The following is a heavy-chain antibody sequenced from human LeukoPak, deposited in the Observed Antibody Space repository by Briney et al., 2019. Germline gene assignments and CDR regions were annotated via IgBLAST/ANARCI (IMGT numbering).Heavy chain of an antibody. CDR1: GGSISSYY. J-gene: IGHJ3*02. V-gene: IGHV4-59*01. Sequence: PSETLSLTCTVSGGSISSYYWSWIRQSPGNGLDWIGYMYYTGSTNYNPSLESRVTISVDTSKNHFSLNLSSVTAADTAVYYCAGGTRKRMWSYAFDIWGQGTMVTVSS. CDR2: MYYTGST. D-gene: IGHD3-10*01. CDR3: AGGTRKRMWSYAFDI.